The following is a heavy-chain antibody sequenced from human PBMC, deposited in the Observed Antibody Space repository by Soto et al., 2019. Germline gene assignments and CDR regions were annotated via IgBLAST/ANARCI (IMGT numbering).Heavy chain of an antibody. CDR2: IYWDDDK. CDR1: GFPLNTNGVG. J-gene: IGHJ5*02. CDR3: AHEGLAWFDP. V-gene: IGHV2-5*02. Sequence: SGPTLVNPTQTLTLTCTFSGFPLNTNGVGVGWIRQPPGKALEWLALIYWDDDKRYSPSLKSRLAITKDTSKNQVVLKMTNMDPVDTATYYCAHEGLAWFDPWGQGTLVTVSS. D-gene: IGHD5-12*01.